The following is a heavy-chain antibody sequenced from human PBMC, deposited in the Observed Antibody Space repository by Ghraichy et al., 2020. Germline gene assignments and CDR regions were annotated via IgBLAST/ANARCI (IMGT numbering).Heavy chain of an antibody. V-gene: IGHV1-18*01. CDR1: GYTFINYG. CDR3: ARCINYFDP. CDR2: ITSKSGNT. Sequence: ASVKVSCKASGYTFINYGITWVRQAPGQGLEWLGWITSKSGNTQYGWKFQGRVTMTTDTSTSTAYMELRSLRSDDTAVYYCARCINYFDPWGQGTLVTVSS. D-gene: IGHD5-24*01. J-gene: IGHJ5*02.